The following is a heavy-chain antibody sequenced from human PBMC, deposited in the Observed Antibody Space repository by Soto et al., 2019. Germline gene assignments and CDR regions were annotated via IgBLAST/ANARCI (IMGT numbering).Heavy chain of an antibody. Sequence: GGSLRLSCAASGFTLSSYGMHWVRQAPGKGLEWVAVIWYDGSNKYYADSVKGRFTISRDNSKNTLYLQMNSLRAEDTAVYYCARDYDYYYGMDVWGQGTTVTVSS. V-gene: IGHV3-33*01. CDR3: ARDYDYYYGMDV. CDR1: GFTLSSYG. J-gene: IGHJ6*02. CDR2: IWYDGSNK.